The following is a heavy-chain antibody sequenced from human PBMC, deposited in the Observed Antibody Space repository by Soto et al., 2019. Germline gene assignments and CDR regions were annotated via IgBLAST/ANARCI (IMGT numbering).Heavy chain of an antibody. CDR3: ASTDTLVGSGYSAPYYYYGMDV. V-gene: IGHV5-10-1*01. J-gene: IGHJ6*02. D-gene: IGHD3-3*01. Sequence: PGESLKISWKGSGYSFTSYWISWVRQMPGKGLEWMGRIDPSDSYTNYSPSFQGHVTISADKSISTAYLQWSSLKASDTAMYYCASTDTLVGSGYSAPYYYYGMDVWGQGTTVTVSS. CDR1: GYSFTSYW. CDR2: IDPSDSYT.